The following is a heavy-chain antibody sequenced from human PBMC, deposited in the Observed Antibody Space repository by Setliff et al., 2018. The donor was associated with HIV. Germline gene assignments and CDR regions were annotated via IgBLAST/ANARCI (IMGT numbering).Heavy chain of an antibody. CDR3: ARRESYYDTLTGPAFDAFDI. CDR1: GGSISSRSYY. D-gene: IGHD3-9*01. CDR2: IHTSGDT. J-gene: IGHJ3*02. V-gene: IGHV4-61*09. Sequence: SETLSLTCSVSGGSISSRSYYWSWIRQPAGKGLEWIGHIHTSGDTDYSPSLNSRVTISIDTSKKQFSLKLSSVTAADTAMYYCARRESYYDTLTGPAFDAFDIWGQGTMVTVSS.